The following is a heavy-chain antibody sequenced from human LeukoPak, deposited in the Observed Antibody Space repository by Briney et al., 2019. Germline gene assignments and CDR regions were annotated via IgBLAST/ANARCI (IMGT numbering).Heavy chain of an antibody. D-gene: IGHD6-19*01. Sequence: SGTLSLTCSVSGGSISSDYWSWIRQPPGKGLEWIEYIYYSGSTNYNPSLKSRVTISVDTSKNQFSLKLSSVTAADTAVYYCARHVPHRSGYSSGWAFDYWGQGTLVTVSS. CDR1: GGSISSDY. CDR2: IYYSGST. V-gene: IGHV4-59*08. J-gene: IGHJ4*02. CDR3: ARHVPHRSGYSSGWAFDY.